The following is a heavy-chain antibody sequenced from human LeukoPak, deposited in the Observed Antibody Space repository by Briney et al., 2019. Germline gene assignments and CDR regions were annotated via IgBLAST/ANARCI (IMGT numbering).Heavy chain of an antibody. J-gene: IGHJ6*03. CDR2: ISGSGGST. D-gene: IGHD1-26*01. CDR3: AKDKRGYGSYYMDV. Sequence: GGSLRLSCAASGFTFSSYAMSWVRQAPGKGLEWVSAISGSGGSTYYADSVKGRFTISRDNSENTLYLQMNSLRAEDTAVYYCAKDKRGYGSYYMDVWGKGTTVTVSS. V-gene: IGHV3-23*01. CDR1: GFTFSSYA.